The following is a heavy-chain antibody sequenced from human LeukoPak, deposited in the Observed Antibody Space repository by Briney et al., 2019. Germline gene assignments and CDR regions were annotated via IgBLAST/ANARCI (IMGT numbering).Heavy chain of an antibody. J-gene: IGHJ5*02. V-gene: IGHV4-39*07. CDR2: IYYSGTT. Sequence: SETLSLTCTVSGGSISSSGYYWGWIRQPPGKGLEWIGIIYYSGTTYYNPSLKNRVTISIDTSKNQFSLKLSSVTAADTAVYYCARDTVRVTISPFDPWGQGTLVTVSS. CDR1: GGSISSSGYY. CDR3: ARDTVRVTISPFDP. D-gene: IGHD3-9*01.